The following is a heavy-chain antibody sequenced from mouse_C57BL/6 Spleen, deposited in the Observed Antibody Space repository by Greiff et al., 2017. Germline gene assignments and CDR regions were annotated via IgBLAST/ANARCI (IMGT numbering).Heavy chain of an antibody. Sequence: QVHVKQSGAELVRPGTSVKVSCKASGYAFTNYLIEWVKQRPGQGLEWIGVINPGSGGTNYNEKFKGKATLTADKSSSTAYMQLSRLTSEDSAVYFCARSRTYYFDYWGQGTTLTVSS. CDR3: ARSRTYYFDY. J-gene: IGHJ2*01. CDR2: INPGSGGT. V-gene: IGHV1-54*01. CDR1: GYAFTNYL.